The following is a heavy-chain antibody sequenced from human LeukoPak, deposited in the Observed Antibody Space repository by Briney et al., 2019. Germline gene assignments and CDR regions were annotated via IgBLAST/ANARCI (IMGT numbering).Heavy chain of an antibody. J-gene: IGHJ6*03. CDR2: IYYSGST. Sequence: SETLSLTCAVYGGSFSGYYWSWIRQPPGKGLEWIGYIYYSGSTNYNPSLKSRVTISVDTSKNQFSLKLSSVTAADTAVYYCARMVRGVYYYYYYMDVWGKGTTVTVSS. D-gene: IGHD3-10*01. V-gene: IGHV4-59*01. CDR3: ARMVRGVYYYYYYMDV. CDR1: GGSFSGYY.